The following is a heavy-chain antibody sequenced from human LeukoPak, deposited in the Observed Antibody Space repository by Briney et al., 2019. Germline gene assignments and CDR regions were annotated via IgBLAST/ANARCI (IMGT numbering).Heavy chain of an antibody. CDR3: ARQGGDILTGSGNWFDP. CDR1: GGTFSSYA. Sequence: ASVKVSCKASGGTFSSYAISWVRQAPGQGLEWMGWMNPNSGNTGYAQKFQGRVTMTRNTSISTAYMELSSLRSEDTAVYYCARQGGDILTGSGNWFDPWGQGTLVTVSS. D-gene: IGHD3-9*01. V-gene: IGHV1-8*02. J-gene: IGHJ5*02. CDR2: MNPNSGNT.